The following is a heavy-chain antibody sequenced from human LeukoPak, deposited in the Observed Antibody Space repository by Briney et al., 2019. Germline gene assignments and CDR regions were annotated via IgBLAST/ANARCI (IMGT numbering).Heavy chain of an antibody. J-gene: IGHJ5*02. V-gene: IGHV4-4*07. CDR2: IYTSGST. CDR1: GGSISSYY. Sequence: SETLSLTCTVSGGSISSYYWSWIRQPAGKGLEWIGRIYTSGSTNYNPSLKSRVTMSVDTSKNQFSLKLSSVTAADTAVYYCARDRYSSSWLACWFDPWGQGTLVTVSS. CDR3: ARDRYSSSWLACWFDP. D-gene: IGHD6-13*01.